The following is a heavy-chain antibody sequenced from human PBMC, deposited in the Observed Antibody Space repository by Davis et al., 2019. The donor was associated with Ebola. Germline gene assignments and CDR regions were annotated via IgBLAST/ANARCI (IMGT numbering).Heavy chain of an antibody. CDR1: GGSISSYY. D-gene: IGHD5-12*01. CDR3: ARFDRYSGYELDY. V-gene: IGHV4-59*08. Sequence: PGGSLRLSCTVSGGSISSYYWSWIRQPPGKGLEWIGYIYYSGSTNYNPSLKSRVTISVDTSKNQFSLKLSSVTAADTAVYYCARFDRYSGYELDYWGQGTLVTVSS. J-gene: IGHJ4*02. CDR2: IYYSGST.